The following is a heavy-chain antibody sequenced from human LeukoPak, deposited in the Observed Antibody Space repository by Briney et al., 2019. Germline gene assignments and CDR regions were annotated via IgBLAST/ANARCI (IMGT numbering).Heavy chain of an antibody. CDR3: ATTVWIGQFPDYFDV. CDR2: IGSGGKI. J-gene: IGHJ4*02. Sequence: GGSLRLSCAVSGFSISGRDMTWGRQAPGKGLEWVSSIGSGGKIFYTDSVKGRFTVSRDTSKNTLFLQMNSLRAEDTAVYYCATTVWIGQFPDYFDVWGQGALVTVSS. CDR1: GFSISGRD. D-gene: IGHD3-10*01. V-gene: IGHV3-69-1*02.